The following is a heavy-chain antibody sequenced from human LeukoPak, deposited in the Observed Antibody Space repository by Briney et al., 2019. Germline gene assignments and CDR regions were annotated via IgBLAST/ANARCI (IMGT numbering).Heavy chain of an antibody. D-gene: IGHD6-19*01. CDR2: INHSGST. V-gene: IGHV4-34*01. CDR3: ARARGAVAIDY. CDR1: SGSFSGYY. Sequence: SETLSLTCAVYSGSFSGYYWTWIRQPPGKGLEWIGEINHSGSTNYNPSLKSRVTVSVDTSKNQFSLKLTSVTAADTAVYYCARARGAVAIDYWGQGTLVTVSS. J-gene: IGHJ4*02.